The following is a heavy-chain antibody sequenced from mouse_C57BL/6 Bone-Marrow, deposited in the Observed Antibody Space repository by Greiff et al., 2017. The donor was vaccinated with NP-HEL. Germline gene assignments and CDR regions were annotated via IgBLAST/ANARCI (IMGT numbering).Heavy chain of an antibody. V-gene: IGHV5-4*03. CDR3: AYWYSDV. CDR2: ISDGGSYT. J-gene: IGHJ1*03. CDR1: GFTFSSYA. Sequence: EVKLVESGGGLVKPGGSLKLSCAASGFTFSSYAMSWVRQTPEKRLEWVATISDGGSYTYYSDNVKGRFTISRDNAKNNLYLQMSHLKSEDTAMYYCAYWYSDVWGTGTTVTVSS.